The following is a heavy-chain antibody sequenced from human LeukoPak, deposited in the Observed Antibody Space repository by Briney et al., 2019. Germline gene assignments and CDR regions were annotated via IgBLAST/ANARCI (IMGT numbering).Heavy chain of an antibody. V-gene: IGHV3-66*02. J-gene: IGHJ4*02. CDR2: IYSGGST. CDR1: GFTVSSNY. D-gene: IGHD3-22*01. CDR3: ASGKSMGGHYNYDSSWAY. Sequence: GGSLRLSCAASGFTVSSNYMSWVRQAPGKGLEWDSVIYSGGSTYYADSVKGRFTISRDNSKNTLYLQMNSLRAEDTAVYYCASGKSMGGHYNYDSSWAYWGQGTLVTVSS.